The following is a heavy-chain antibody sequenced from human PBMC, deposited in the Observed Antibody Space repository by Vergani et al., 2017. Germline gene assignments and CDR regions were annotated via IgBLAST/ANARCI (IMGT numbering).Heavy chain of an antibody. D-gene: IGHD2-21*01. J-gene: IGHJ2*01. CDR1: GYSIGSGFY. V-gene: IGHV4-38-2*01. Sequence: QVRLEESGPGLVKPSETLSLTCSVSGYSIGSGFYWAWIRQSPGEGFQWLTSIHNRGKTYHNPSLKSRVSVSLDTSTNRFSLNLTSVTATDTAVYYCARSQGDYWYFDLWGPGSLVTVSS. CDR2: IHNRGKT. CDR3: ARSQGDYWYFDL.